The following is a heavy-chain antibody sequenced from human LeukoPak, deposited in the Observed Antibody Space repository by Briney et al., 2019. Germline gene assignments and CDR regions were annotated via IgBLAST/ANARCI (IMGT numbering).Heavy chain of an antibody. CDR2: ISFDGSNK. V-gene: IGHV3-30*18. CDR3: AKSVSTGLGVIDF. J-gene: IGHJ4*02. D-gene: IGHD3-9*01. CDR1: GFAFSSCG. Sequence: PGGSLRLSCAASGFAFSSCGMHWVRQAPGKGLEWVAFISFDGSNKYSADSVKGRFTISRDNFKNTLFLQMNTLRAEDTAIYYCAKSVSTGLGVIDFWGQGTLVTVSS.